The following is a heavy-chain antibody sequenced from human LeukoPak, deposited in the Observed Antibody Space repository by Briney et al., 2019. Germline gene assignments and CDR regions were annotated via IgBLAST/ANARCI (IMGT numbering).Heavy chain of an antibody. CDR3: ARILGYSSRWRHNDY. J-gene: IGHJ4*02. D-gene: IGHD6-13*01. Sequence: SGPVLVKPTETLTLTCTVSGFSLSNAGMGVSWIRQPPGKALEWLAHIFSNDEKSYNTSLRRRLTLSKDTSKRQVVLTMTNMDPVDTATYYCARILGYSSRWRHNDYWGQGTLVTVSS. CDR2: IFSNDEK. CDR1: GFSLSNAGMG. V-gene: IGHV2-26*01.